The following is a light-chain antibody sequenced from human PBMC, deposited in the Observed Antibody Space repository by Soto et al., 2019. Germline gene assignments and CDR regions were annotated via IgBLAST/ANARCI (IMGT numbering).Light chain of an antibody. V-gene: IGLV2-23*01. Sequence: QSALTQPASVSGSPGQSSTISCTGASSDVGTYNLVSWYQQHPGKAPKLMIYEGSKRPSGVSNRFSGSKSGNTASLTISGLQAEDEAEYYCCSYAGSGVVFGGGTKLTVL. CDR1: SSDVGTYNL. CDR3: CSYAGSGVV. CDR2: EGS. J-gene: IGLJ2*01.